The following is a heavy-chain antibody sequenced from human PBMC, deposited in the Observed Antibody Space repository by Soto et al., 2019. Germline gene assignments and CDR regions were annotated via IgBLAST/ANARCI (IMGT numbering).Heavy chain of an antibody. D-gene: IGHD6-19*01. CDR3: AKTDKYNPQSSGWANRFDH. V-gene: IGHV3-23*01. Sequence: EVQLLESGGGFIQPGGSLRLFCAASGFTFSNYAMTWVRQAPGKGLELVSTITSANYPFYGDTVKGRFTISRDNSKKTLYLQMNSLRAEDTAVYYCAKTDKYNPQSSGWANRFDHWGQGTLVTVSS. CDR1: GFTFSNYA. J-gene: IGHJ4*02. CDR2: ITSANYP.